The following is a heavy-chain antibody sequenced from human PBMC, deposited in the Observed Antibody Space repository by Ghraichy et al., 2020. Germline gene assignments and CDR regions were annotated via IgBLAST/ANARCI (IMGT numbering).Heavy chain of an antibody. D-gene: IGHD2-21*01. V-gene: IGHV1-69*04. CDR1: GGPFSSLA. Sequence: SVKVSCKVSGGPFSSLAINWERQAPGHGPEWMGRSVPIFGVANYAQKFEGRVTITTDKSTTTAYMELNSLRSEDTAVYYCARGAYCGGDCLLLPWAFDIRCQGTMVTVSS. CDR2: SVPIFGVA. CDR3: ARGAYCGGDCLLLPWAFDI. J-gene: IGHJ3*02.